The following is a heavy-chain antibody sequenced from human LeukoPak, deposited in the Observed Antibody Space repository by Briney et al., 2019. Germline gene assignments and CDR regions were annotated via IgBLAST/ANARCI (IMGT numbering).Heavy chain of an antibody. J-gene: IGHJ4*02. CDR2: ISYDGSNK. Sequence: PGGSLRLSCAASGFTFSSYAMHWVRQAPGKGLEWVAVISYDGSNKYYADSVKGRFTISRDNSKNTLYLQMNSLRVEDTAVYYCARDDPTVTTGPPVGSWGQGTLVTVSS. V-gene: IGHV3-30-3*01. CDR3: ARDDPTVTTGPPVGS. D-gene: IGHD4-17*01. CDR1: GFTFSSYA.